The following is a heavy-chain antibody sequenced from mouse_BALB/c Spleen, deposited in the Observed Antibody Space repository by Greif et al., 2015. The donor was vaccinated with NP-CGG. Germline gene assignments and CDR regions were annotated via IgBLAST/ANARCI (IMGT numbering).Heavy chain of an antibody. Sequence: VQLQQSGAELVRSGASVKLSCTASGFNIKDYYMHWVKQRPEQGLERIGWIDPENGDTEYAPKFQGKATMTADTPSNTAYLQLSSLTSEDTAVYYCNGNWFAYWGQGTLATVSA. CDR3: NGNWFAY. V-gene: IGHV14-4*02. CDR1: GFNIKDYY. J-gene: IGHJ3*01. CDR2: IDPENGDT.